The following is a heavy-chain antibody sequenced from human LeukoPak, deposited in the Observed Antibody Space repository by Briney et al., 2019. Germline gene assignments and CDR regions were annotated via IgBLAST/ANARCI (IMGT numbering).Heavy chain of an antibody. CDR1: GFTFSTYP. CDR2: ISGSGGST. Sequence: PGGSLRLSCTASGFTFSTYPMSWVRQAPGKGLEWVSAISGSGGSTYYADSVKGRFTISRDNSKNTLYMQMNSLRAEDTAVYYCAKAYYYDSSGYYPSGNAEYFQHWGQGTLVTVSS. D-gene: IGHD3-22*01. J-gene: IGHJ1*01. CDR3: AKAYYYDSSGYYPSGNAEYFQH. V-gene: IGHV3-23*01.